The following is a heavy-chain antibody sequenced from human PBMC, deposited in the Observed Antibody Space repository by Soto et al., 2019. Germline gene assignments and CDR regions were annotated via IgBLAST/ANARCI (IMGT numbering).Heavy chain of an antibody. CDR2: IAHSGDNT. Sequence: GGSLRLSCAASGFTFSSYAMSWVRQAPGKGLEWVSGIAHSGDNTYYPDSVKGRFTISRDNSKSTLYLQMNNLRAEDTAVYYCADGGEWSFNFVYWGQGTLVTVS. J-gene: IGHJ4*02. CDR3: ADGGEWSFNFVY. CDR1: GFTFSSYA. V-gene: IGHV3-23*01. D-gene: IGHD3-3*01.